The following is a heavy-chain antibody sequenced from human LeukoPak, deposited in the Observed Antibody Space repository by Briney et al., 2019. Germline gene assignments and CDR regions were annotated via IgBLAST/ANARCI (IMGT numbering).Heavy chain of an antibody. Sequence: GGSLRLSCAASGFTSSSYAMHWVRQAPGKGLEWVAVISYDGSNKYYADSVKGRFTISRDNSKNTLYLQMNSLRAEDTAVYYCARDGSRVRYCSSTSCSYYYYYYMDVWGKGTTVTVSS. D-gene: IGHD2-2*01. CDR1: GFTSSSYA. CDR2: ISYDGSNK. V-gene: IGHV3-30*01. CDR3: ARDGSRVRYCSSTSCSYYYYYYMDV. J-gene: IGHJ6*03.